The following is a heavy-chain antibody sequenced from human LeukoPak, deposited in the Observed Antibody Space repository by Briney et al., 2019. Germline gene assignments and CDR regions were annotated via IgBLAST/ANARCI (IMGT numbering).Heavy chain of an antibody. CDR1: GFTFSSYW. V-gene: IGHV3-7*01. Sequence: GGSLRLSCAASGFTFSSYWMSWVRQAPGKGLEWVANIKQDGSEKYYVDSVKGRFTISRDNAKNSLYLQMNSLRAEDTAVYYCARDMFSPPFLAGFVDSSGYYPGCAFDIWGQGTMVTVSS. CDR3: ARDMFSPPFLAGFVDSSGYYPGCAFDI. J-gene: IGHJ3*02. D-gene: IGHD3-22*01. CDR2: IKQDGSEK.